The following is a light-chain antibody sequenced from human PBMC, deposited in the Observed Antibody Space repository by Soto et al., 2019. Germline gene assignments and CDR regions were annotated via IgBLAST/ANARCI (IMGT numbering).Light chain of an antibody. CDR1: QSVSSK. CDR2: GAS. V-gene: IGKV3-20*01. Sequence: ETVMTQSPATLSVSPGERATLSCRASQSVSSKLAWYQQKPGQAPRLLIYGASNRATGIPDRFSGSGSGTDFTLTISRLEPEDFAVYYCQQYGSSGTFGQGTRWIS. J-gene: IGKJ1*01. CDR3: QQYGSSGT.